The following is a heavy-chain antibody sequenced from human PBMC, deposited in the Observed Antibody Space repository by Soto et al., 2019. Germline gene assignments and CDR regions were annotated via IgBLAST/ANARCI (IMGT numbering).Heavy chain of an antibody. J-gene: IGHJ4*02. CDR2: LSGSGGTT. Sequence: EVQLLVSGGGLVQPGGSLRLSCSTSGFTFSTYAMNWVRQAPGKGLEWVSALSGSGGTTYYADSVRGRFTISRDNSKNTLFLQMSSLRAEDTALYYRAKQRAGYGSGSDTFYFDFWGQGTLVTVSS. CDR1: GFTFSTYA. V-gene: IGHV3-23*01. CDR3: AKQRAGYGSGSDTFYFDF. D-gene: IGHD3-10*01.